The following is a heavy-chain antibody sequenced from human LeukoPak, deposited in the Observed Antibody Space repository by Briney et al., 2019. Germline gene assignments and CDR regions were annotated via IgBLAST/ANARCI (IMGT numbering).Heavy chain of an antibody. CDR3: AKKVPGIAAAGDWYFDL. V-gene: IGHV3-23*01. J-gene: IGHJ2*01. CDR2: ISGSGGST. CDR1: GFTFSSYA. D-gene: IGHD6-13*01. Sequence: GGSLRLSCAASGFTFSSYAMSWVRQAPGKGLEWVSAISGSGGSTYYADSVKGRFTISRDNYKNTLYLQMNSLRAEDTAVYYCAKKVPGIAAAGDWYFDLWGRGTLVTVSS.